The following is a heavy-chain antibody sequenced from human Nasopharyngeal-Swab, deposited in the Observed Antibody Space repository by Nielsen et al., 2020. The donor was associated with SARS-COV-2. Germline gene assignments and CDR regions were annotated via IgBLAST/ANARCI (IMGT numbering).Heavy chain of an antibody. D-gene: IGHD6-13*01. CDR1: GYTFTSYA. CDR3: AKGLAAAGTDYYYYMDV. Sequence: ASVKVSCKASGYTFTSYAMHWVRQAPGQRLEWMGWINAGNGNTKYSQKFQGRVTITRDTSASTAYMELSRLRSEDTAVYYCAKGLAAAGTDYYYYMDVWGKGTTVTVSS. V-gene: IGHV1-3*01. CDR2: INAGNGNT. J-gene: IGHJ6*03.